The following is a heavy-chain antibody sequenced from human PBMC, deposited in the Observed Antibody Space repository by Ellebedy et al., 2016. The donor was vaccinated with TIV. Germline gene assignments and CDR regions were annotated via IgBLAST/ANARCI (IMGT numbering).Heavy chain of an antibody. Sequence: ASVKVSXKTSGYTFRSYDVTWVRQAPGQGLEWMGWISTYNGNINYAQEFQGRLTLTTDTSTSTAYMELRSLTSDDTAVYHCARGVQHDNTGYYYYFYGLDVWGQGTTVTVS. J-gene: IGHJ6*02. CDR2: ISTYNGNI. D-gene: IGHD3-22*01. V-gene: IGHV1-18*04. CDR1: GYTFRSYD. CDR3: ARGVQHDNTGYYYYFYGLDV.